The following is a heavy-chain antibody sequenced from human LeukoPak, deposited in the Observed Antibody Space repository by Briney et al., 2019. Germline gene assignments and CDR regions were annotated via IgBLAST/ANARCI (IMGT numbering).Heavy chain of an antibody. CDR2: IYPGDSDT. CDR1: GYIFTSYW. J-gene: IGHJ4*02. Sequence: GESLQISCKGSGYIFTSYWSGWVRQLPGKGLEWMGIIYPGDSDTRYSPSFQGQVTISAEKSISTAYLQWSSLKASDTALYYCASRKKGMATAGFDYWGQGTLVTVSS. CDR3: ASRKKGMATAGFDY. V-gene: IGHV5-51*01. D-gene: IGHD5-24*01.